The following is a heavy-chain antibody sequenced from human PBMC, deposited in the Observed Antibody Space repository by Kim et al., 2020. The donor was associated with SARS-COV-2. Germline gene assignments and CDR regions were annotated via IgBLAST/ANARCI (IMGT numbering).Heavy chain of an antibody. J-gene: IGHJ6*02. Sequence: ADSGKRRFTISRDNSKNTLYLQMNSLRAEDTAVYYCARETYTAMNYGMDVWGQGTTVTVSS. CDR3: ARETYTAMNYGMDV. V-gene: IGHV3-30*07. D-gene: IGHD5-18*01.